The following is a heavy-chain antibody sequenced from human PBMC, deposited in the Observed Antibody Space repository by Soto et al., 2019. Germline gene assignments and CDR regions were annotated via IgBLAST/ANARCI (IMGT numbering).Heavy chain of an antibody. D-gene: IGHD4-17*01. J-gene: IGHJ1*01. CDR2: MNPNSGTT. CDR1: GYTFASYN. V-gene: IGHV1-8*01. CDR3: VRYGDPAEY. Sequence: SVKVSCKASGYTFASYNINWVRQATGQGVEWMGYMNPNSGTTGYAQTFQDRITLTRSNARTTAFTELTSLTPDDTAVHLWVRYGDPAEYWGQGTPVTVSS.